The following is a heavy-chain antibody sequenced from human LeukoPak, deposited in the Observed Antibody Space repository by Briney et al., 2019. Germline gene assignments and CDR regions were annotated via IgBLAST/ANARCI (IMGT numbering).Heavy chain of an antibody. CDR3: ARGDYGSGSFEFDY. D-gene: IGHD3-10*01. Sequence: GGSLRLSCAASGFTFSSYEMNWVRQAPGKGLEWVSYISSSGSTIYYADSVKGRFTISRDNAKNSLYLQMNSQRAEDTAVYYCARGDYGSGSFEFDYWGQGTLVTVSS. CDR2: ISSSGSTI. V-gene: IGHV3-48*03. J-gene: IGHJ4*02. CDR1: GFTFSSYE.